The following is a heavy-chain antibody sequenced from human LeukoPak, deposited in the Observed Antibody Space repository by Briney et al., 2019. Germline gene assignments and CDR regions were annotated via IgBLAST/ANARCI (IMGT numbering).Heavy chain of an antibody. CDR1: GFTFSSYW. D-gene: IGHD3-22*01. CDR2: IYSGGST. V-gene: IGHV3-66*01. CDR3: ARDGGHYYDSSGYGPPDY. J-gene: IGHJ4*02. Sequence: GGSLRLSCAASGFTFSSYWMSWVRQAPGKGLEWVSVIYSGGSTYYADSVKGRFTISRDNSKNTLYLQMNSLRAEDTAVYYCARDGGHYYDSSGYGPPDYWGQGTLVTVSS.